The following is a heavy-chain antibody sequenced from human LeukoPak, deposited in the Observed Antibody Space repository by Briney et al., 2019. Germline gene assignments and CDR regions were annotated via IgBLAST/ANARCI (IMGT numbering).Heavy chain of an antibody. J-gene: IGHJ3*01. D-gene: IGHD1-26*01. CDR3: ARGGWELLPLGALDV. V-gene: IGHV3-66*01. CDR1: GFTVSSNY. Sequence: GGSLRLSCAASGFTVSSNYMSWVRQAPGKGLEWVSVIYSGGTTYYADSVKGKFTISRDNFKNTVFLQMNSLRAEDTAVYYCARGGWELLPLGALDVWGQGTLVTVSS. CDR2: IYSGGTT.